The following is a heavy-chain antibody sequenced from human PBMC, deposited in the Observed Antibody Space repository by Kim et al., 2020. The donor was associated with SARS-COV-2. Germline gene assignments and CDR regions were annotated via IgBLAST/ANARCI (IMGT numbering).Heavy chain of an antibody. CDR3: AKASSRGAYLPYFDY. D-gene: IGHD2-15*01. CDR2: ISGSGART. J-gene: IGHJ4*02. Sequence: GGSLRLSCAASGFTFNNYAMSWVRQAPGKGLEWVSTISGSGARTYYADSVKGQFTISRDDSKNTLHLQMNSLRAEDTAVYYCAKASSRGAYLPYFDYWGPGTRVTVSS. V-gene: IGHV3-23*01. CDR1: GFTFNNYA.